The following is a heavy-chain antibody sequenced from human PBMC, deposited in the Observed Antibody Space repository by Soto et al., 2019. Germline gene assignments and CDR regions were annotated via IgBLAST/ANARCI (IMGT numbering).Heavy chain of an antibody. J-gene: IGHJ6*02. CDR3: ASQQLVYYYYGMAV. D-gene: IGHD6-13*01. CDR1: GGSISSSSYY. Sequence: PSETLSLTCTVSGGSISSSSYYWGWIRQPPGKGLEWIGSIYYSGSTYYNPSLKSRVTISVDTSKNQFSLKLSSVTAADTAVYYCASQQLVYYYYGMAVWGQGTTVT. CDR2: IYYSGST. V-gene: IGHV4-39*01.